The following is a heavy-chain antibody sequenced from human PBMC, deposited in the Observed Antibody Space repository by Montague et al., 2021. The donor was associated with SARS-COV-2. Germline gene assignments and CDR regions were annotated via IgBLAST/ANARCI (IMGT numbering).Heavy chain of an antibody. CDR3: AAQTDYYYYSLDV. J-gene: IGHJ6*02. V-gene: IGHV4-30-4*05. CDR2: NSGNV. Sequence: NSGNVDYNPSLKSRVTIFVDTSKNQFSLKLSSVTSADTAVYYCAAQTDYYYYSLDVWGQVTTATVS.